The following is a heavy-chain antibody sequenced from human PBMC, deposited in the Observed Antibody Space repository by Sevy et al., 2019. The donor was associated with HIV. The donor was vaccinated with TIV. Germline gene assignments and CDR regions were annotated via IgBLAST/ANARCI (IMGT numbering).Heavy chain of an antibody. Sequence: SETLSLTCTVSGGSISSGAYSWNWIRQPPGKGLEWIGYIFHTGSTYYNPSLKSRVTVSVDSSKNQFSLKMTSVTAADTAVYYCVRDGGTVTTPGYFDYWGQGTLVTVSS. V-gene: IGHV4-30-2*01. CDR2: IFHTGST. J-gene: IGHJ4*02. CDR3: VRDGGTVTTPGYFDY. CDR1: GGSISSGAYS. D-gene: IGHD4-17*01.